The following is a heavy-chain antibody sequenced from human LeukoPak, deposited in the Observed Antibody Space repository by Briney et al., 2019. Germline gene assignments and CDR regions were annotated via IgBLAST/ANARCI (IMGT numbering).Heavy chain of an antibody. CDR3: ARDWVTDYYYGMDV. D-gene: IGHD2-21*02. CDR1: GGSISSGGYY. J-gene: IGHJ6*02. Sequence: PSQTLSLTCTVSGGSISSGGYYWSWIRQHPGKGLEWIGYIYYSGSTYYNPSLKSRVTISVDTSKNQFSLKLSSVTAADTAVYYCARDWVTDYYYGMDVWGQGTTVTVSS. V-gene: IGHV4-31*03. CDR2: IYYSGST.